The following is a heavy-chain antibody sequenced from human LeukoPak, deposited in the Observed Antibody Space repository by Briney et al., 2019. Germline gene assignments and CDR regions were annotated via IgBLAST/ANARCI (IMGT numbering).Heavy chain of an antibody. D-gene: IGHD3-22*01. Sequence: SVKVSCKASGGTFSSYAISWVRQAPGQGLEWMGGIIPIFGTANYAQKFQGRVTITTDESTSTAYMELSSLRSEDTAVYYCARRPYYDSSGYYFDYWGQGTLVTVSS. J-gene: IGHJ4*02. CDR3: ARRPYYDSSGYYFDY. CDR1: GGTFSSYA. V-gene: IGHV1-69*05. CDR2: IIPIFGTA.